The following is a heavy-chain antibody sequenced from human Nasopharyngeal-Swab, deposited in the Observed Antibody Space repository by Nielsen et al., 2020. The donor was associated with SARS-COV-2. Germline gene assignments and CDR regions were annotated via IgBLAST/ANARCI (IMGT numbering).Heavy chain of an antibody. CDR3: ARTRYCSSGSCYMDV. V-gene: IGHV3-7*01. D-gene: IGHD2-15*01. Sequence: GKSLKISCAASGFTFSSHAMSWVRQAPGKGLEWVANINQDGSEEYYVASVKGRFTISRDNAKKTLYLQMNSLRAEDTAVYYCARTRYCSSGSCYMDVWGKGTTVTVSS. CDR2: INQDGSEE. CDR1: GFTFSSHA. J-gene: IGHJ6*03.